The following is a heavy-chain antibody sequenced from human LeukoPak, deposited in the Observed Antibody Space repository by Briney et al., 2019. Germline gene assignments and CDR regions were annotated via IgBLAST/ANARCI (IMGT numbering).Heavy chain of an antibody. CDR2: IYWNDDK. J-gene: IGHJ6*02. Sequence: SGPTLVNPTQTLTLTCTFSGFSLSTSGVGVGWIRQPPGKALEWLALIYWNDDKRYSPSLKSRLTITKDTSKNQVVLTMTNMDPVDTATYYCAHSVGPREGSYYYYYYGMDVWGQGTTVTVS. CDR1: GFSLSTSGVG. CDR3: AHSVGPREGSYYYYYYGMDV. V-gene: IGHV2-5*01. D-gene: IGHD3-10*01.